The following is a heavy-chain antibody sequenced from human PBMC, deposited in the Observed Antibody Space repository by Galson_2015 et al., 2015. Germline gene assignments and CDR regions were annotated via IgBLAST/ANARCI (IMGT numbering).Heavy chain of an antibody. V-gene: IGHV3-30-3*01. J-gene: IGHJ4*02. D-gene: IGHD6-13*01. Sequence: SLRLSCAASGFTFSSYTMHWVRQAPGKGLEWVAVISYDGSNKYYADSVKGRFTISRDNSKNTLYLQMNSLRAEDTAVYYCARVHRAAASASDYWGQGTLVTVSS. CDR1: GFTFSSYT. CDR2: ISYDGSNK. CDR3: ARVHRAAASASDY.